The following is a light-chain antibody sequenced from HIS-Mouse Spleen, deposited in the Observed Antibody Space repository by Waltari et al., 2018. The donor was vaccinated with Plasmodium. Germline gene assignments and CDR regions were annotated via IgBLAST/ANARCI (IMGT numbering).Light chain of an antibody. CDR2: VAS. CDR1: QSVSSN. CDR3: QQYNNWPRGT. Sequence: EIVMTQSPATLSVSPGERATLSCRASQSVSSNLAWYQQKPGQAPRLLIYVASTRATGIPGRVSGSGSGTEFTLTISSMQSEDFAVYYCQQYNNWPRGTFGQGTKVEIK. V-gene: IGKV3-15*01. J-gene: IGKJ1*01.